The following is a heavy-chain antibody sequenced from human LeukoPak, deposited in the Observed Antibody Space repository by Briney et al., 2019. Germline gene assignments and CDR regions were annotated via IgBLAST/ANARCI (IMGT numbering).Heavy chain of an antibody. D-gene: IGHD6-6*01. CDR2: IYYSGST. CDR3: AREYSSSSDAFDI. J-gene: IGHJ3*02. CDR1: GGSISSSSYY. V-gene: IGHV4-39*02. Sequence: SETLSLTCAVSGGSISSSSYYWGWIRQPPGKGLEWIGSIYYSGSTYYNPSLKSRVTISVDTSKNQFSLKLSSVTAADTAVYYCAREYSSSSDAFDIWGQGTMVTVSS.